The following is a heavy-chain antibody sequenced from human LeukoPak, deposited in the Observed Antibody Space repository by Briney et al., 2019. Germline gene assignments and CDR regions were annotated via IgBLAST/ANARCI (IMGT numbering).Heavy chain of an antibody. CDR3: ARDQLLSYYFDY. CDR1: RYSISSGYY. J-gene: IGHJ4*02. Sequence: NPSETLSLTCAVSRYSISSGYYWGWIRQPPGKGLEWIGSIYHSGSTYYNPSLKSRVTISVDTSKNQFSLKLSSVTAADTAVYYCARDQLLSYYFDYWGQGTLVTVSS. CDR2: IYHSGST. D-gene: IGHD2-2*01. V-gene: IGHV4-38-2*02.